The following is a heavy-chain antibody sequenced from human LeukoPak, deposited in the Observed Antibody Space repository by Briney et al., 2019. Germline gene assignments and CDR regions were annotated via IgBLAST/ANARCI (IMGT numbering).Heavy chain of an antibody. CDR3: AREGIAAAGITGPYGMDV. CDR2: IWYDGSNI. CDR1: GFTFSSYG. Sequence: GGSLRLSCAASGFTFSSYGMHWVRQAPGKGLEWVAVIWYDGSNIYYADSVKGRFTVSRDNSKNTLYLQMNSLRAEDTAVYYCAREGIAAAGITGPYGMDVWGKGTTVTVSS. V-gene: IGHV3-33*01. D-gene: IGHD6-13*01. J-gene: IGHJ6*04.